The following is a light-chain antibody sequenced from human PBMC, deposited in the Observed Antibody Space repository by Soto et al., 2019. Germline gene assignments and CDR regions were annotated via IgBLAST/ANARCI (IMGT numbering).Light chain of an antibody. V-gene: IGLV2-11*01. Sequence: QSALTQPRSVSGSPGQSVTISCTGTSSGVGGYNYVSWYQQYPGKAPKLTIYDVTKRPSGVPDRFSGSKSGNTASLTISGLLAEDEAHYYCCSYAGTFVVFGGGTKLTVL. CDR1: SSGVGGYNY. J-gene: IGLJ2*01. CDR2: DVT. CDR3: CSYAGTFVV.